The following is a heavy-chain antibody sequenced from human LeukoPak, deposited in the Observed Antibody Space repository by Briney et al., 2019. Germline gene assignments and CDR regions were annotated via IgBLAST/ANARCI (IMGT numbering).Heavy chain of an antibody. D-gene: IGHD1-14*01. CDR1: GFTFSSYG. V-gene: IGHV3-33*06. J-gene: IGHJ4*02. CDR3: AKGGHDFNPFYR. Sequence: GGSLRLSCAASGFTFSSYGMHWVRQAPGKGLEWVAVIWYDGSNKYYADSVKGRFTISRDNSKNTLYLQMNSLRAEDSAVYYCAKGGHDFNPFYRWGQGTLVTVSA. CDR2: IWYDGSNK.